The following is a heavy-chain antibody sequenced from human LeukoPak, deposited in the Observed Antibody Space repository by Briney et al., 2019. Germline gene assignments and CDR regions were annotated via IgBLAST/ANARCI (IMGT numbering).Heavy chain of an antibody. J-gene: IGHJ4*02. CDR1: GGSISSGSYY. CDR3: ARDPAGSSDLFDD. Sequence: SETLSLTCTVSGGSISSGSYYWSWIRQPAGKGLEWFGRIHTSGSTNYNPSLKSRVTISIDTSKNRFSLRLSSVTAADTAVYYCARDPAGSSDLFDDWGQGTLVIVSS. CDR2: IHTSGST. D-gene: IGHD6-6*01. V-gene: IGHV4-61*02.